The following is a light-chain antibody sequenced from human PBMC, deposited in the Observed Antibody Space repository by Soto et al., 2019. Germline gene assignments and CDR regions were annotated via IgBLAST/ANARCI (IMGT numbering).Light chain of an antibody. J-gene: IGKJ1*01. V-gene: IGKV1-5*01. Sequence: DIQMTQSPSTLSASVGDRVTITCLAIQSISSWLAWYQQKPGKAPKLLIYDASSLESGVPSRFRGSGSGTEFTLTITSLQPDDFATYYCQQYNSYPWTFDQGTKVDIK. CDR1: QSISSW. CDR2: DAS. CDR3: QQYNSYPWT.